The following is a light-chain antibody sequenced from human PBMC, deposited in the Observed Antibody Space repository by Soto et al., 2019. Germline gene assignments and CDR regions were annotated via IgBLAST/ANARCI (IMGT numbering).Light chain of an antibody. V-gene: IGKV3-20*01. Sequence: EIVLTQSPGTLSLSPGEIATLSCRASESVSDNYLAWYQQRSGQAPRLVIYGASSRASAVPDRFSGSGSGADFTLPMSRLEPEDVAVYYCQQYGSSPLTFGGGTKVEIK. J-gene: IGKJ4*01. CDR3: QQYGSSPLT. CDR2: GAS. CDR1: ESVSDNY.